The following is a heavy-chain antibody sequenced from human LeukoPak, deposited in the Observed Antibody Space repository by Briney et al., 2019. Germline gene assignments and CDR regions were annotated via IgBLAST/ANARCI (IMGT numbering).Heavy chain of an antibody. CDR2: INHSGST. V-gene: IGHV4-34*01. CDR1: GGSFSGYY. Sequence: SETLSLTCAVYGGSFSGYYWSWIRQPPGKGLEWIGEINHSGSTNYNPSLKSRVTISVDTSKNQFSLKLSSVTAADTAVYYCGRGRSNGYWSGYYRPGWFDPWGQGTLVTVSS. CDR3: GRGRSNGYWSGYYRPGWFDP. D-gene: IGHD3-3*01. J-gene: IGHJ5*02.